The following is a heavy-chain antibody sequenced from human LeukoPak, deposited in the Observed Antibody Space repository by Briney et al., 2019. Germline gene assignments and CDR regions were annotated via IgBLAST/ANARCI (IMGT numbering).Heavy chain of an antibody. CDR1: GFTFSSYG. D-gene: IGHD5-18*01. Sequence: GGSLRLSCAASGFTFSSYGMHWVRQAPGKGLEWVAVISYDGSNKYYADSVKGRFTISRDNSKNTLYLQMNSLRAEDTAVYYCANSGYGMSRYFDYWGQGTLVTVSS. CDR2: ISYDGSNK. J-gene: IGHJ4*02. V-gene: IGHV3-30*18. CDR3: ANSGYGMSRYFDY.